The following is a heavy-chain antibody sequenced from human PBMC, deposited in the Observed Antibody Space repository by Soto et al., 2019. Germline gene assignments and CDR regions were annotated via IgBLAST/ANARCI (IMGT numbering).Heavy chain of an antibody. CDR3: VRDHGFNLEY. CDR2: IGVSSTAK. V-gene: IGHV3-48*04. CDR1: GFTFSSYS. Sequence: GGSLRLSCAASGFTFSSYSLNWVRQAPGKGLEWISYIGVSSTAKTYADSVRGRFTISREDAKNSLYLQLTSLRAEDTAVYYCVRDHGFNLEYWGLGTLVTVSS. D-gene: IGHD5-12*01. J-gene: IGHJ4*02.